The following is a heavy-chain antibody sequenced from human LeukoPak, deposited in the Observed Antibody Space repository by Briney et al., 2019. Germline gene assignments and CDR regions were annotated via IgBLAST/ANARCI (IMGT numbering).Heavy chain of an antibody. Sequence: PGRSLRRSCTASGFTFGDYAMSWVRQAPGKGLEWVGFIRSTAYGGTTEYAASVKGRFTISRDDSKSIAYLQMNSLKTEDTAVYYCTRAIAPLDYWGQGTLVTVSS. D-gene: IGHD6-6*01. CDR3: TRAIAPLDY. CDR1: GFTFGDYA. V-gene: IGHV3-49*04. CDR2: IRSTAYGGTT. J-gene: IGHJ4*02.